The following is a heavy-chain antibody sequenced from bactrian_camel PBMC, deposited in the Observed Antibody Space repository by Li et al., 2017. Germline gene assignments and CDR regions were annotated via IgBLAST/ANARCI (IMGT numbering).Heavy chain of an antibody. Sequence: VQLVESGGGSVQAGGSLTLSCAASGSVRNCMGWFRQAPGKEREGVAAIDACSRRWYGDSVKGRFTISQDNAKNMVYLQVNSLKAEDTAMYYCAAGWSFGVGTLLRRHVNYWGQGTQVTVSS. V-gene: IGHV3S53*01. D-gene: IGHD3*01. J-gene: IGHJ4*01. CDR1: GSVRNC. CDR2: IDACSRR. CDR3: AAGWSFGVGTLLRRHVNY.